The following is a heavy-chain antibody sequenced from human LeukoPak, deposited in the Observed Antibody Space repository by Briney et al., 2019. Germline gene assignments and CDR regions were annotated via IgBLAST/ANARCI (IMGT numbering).Heavy chain of an antibody. CDR1: GFTFSSYE. CDR3: ARVETSYDRSGYSWDYYYYMDV. Sequence: GGSLRLSCAASGFTFSSYEMNWVRQAPGKGLEWVSSISKSGSVSHYEDAVRGRFTISRDNAKKSLYLQMNSLRAEDTGVYYCARVETSYDRSGYSWDYYYYMDVWGKGTTVTISS. CDR2: ISKSGSVS. D-gene: IGHD3-22*01. J-gene: IGHJ6*03. V-gene: IGHV3-48*03.